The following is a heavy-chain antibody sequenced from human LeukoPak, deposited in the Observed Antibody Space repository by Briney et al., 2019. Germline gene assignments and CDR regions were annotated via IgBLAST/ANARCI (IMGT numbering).Heavy chain of an antibody. Sequence: PSETLPLTCTVSGGSISSGSYYWSWIRQPAGKGLEWIGRIYTSGSTNYNPSLKSRVTISVDTSKNQFSLKLSSVTAADTAVYYCARANYYGSGSYYPYYFDYWGQGTLVTVSS. CDR2: IYTSGST. CDR3: ARANYYGSGSYYPYYFDY. V-gene: IGHV4-61*02. CDR1: GGSISSGSYY. J-gene: IGHJ4*02. D-gene: IGHD3-10*01.